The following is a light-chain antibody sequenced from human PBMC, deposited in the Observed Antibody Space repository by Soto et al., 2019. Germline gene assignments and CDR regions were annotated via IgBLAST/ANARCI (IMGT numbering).Light chain of an antibody. V-gene: IGKV1-5*01. CDR1: QSISSW. J-gene: IGKJ1*01. Sequence: DIQMTQSPSTLSASVGDRVTITCRASQSISSWLAWYQQKPGKAPKLLIYHASSLESGAPSRFSGSGPGTEFTLTISSPQPDAFATDYCQQYNSYPWTFGQGTKVEIK. CDR2: HAS. CDR3: QQYNSYPWT.